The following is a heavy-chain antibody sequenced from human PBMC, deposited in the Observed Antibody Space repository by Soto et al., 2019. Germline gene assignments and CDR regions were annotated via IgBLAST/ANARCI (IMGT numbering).Heavy chain of an antibody. Sequence: SETLSLTCNVSSGSISSGGNYWSWIRQFPGKGLEWIGYIYYGGSTKYNPSLRNRISISIDTSKSQFSLRLNSVSAADTAVYFCARGYYGSGSYFQAYNAYWGQGTLVTVSS. J-gene: IGHJ4*02. CDR1: SGSISSGGNY. V-gene: IGHV4-31*03. CDR2: IYYGGST. D-gene: IGHD3-10*01. CDR3: ARGYYGSGSYFQAYNAY.